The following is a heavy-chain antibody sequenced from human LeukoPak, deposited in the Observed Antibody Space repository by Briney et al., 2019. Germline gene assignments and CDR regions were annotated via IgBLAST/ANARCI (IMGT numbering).Heavy chain of an antibody. CDR3: ASRSILTGYFDY. D-gene: IGHD3-9*01. CDR1: GFTFSSYA. CDR2: ISGSGGST. J-gene: IGHJ4*02. Sequence: GGSLRLSCAASGFTFSSYAISWVRQAPGKGLEWVSAISGSGGSTYYADSVKGRFTISRDNSKNTLYLQMNSLRAEDTAVYYCASRSILTGYFDYWGQGTLVTVSS. V-gene: IGHV3-23*01.